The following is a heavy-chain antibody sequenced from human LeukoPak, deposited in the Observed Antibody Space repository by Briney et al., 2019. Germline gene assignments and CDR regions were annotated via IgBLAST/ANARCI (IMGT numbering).Heavy chain of an antibody. CDR3: ASRGRYCSGGSCYASKFDY. V-gene: IGHV4-61*05. CDR2: IYYSGST. CDR1: GGSIRSSYYY. J-gene: IGHJ4*02. Sequence: SETLSLTCTVSGGSIRSSYYYWGWIRQPPGKGLEWIGYIYYSGSTNYNPSLKSRVTISVDTSKNQFSLKLSSVTAADTAVYYCASRGRYCSGGSCYASKFDYWGQGTLVTVSS. D-gene: IGHD2-15*01.